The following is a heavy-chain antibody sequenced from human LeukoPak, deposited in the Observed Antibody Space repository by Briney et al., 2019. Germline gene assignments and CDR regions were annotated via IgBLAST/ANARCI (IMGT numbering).Heavy chain of an antibody. J-gene: IGHJ4*02. CDR3: ARRGLDGYNRRYFDY. D-gene: IGHD5-24*01. Sequence: SETLSLTRAVSGGSISSSSYYWSWIRQPPGKGLEWIGYIYYSGSTNYNPSLKSRVTISVDTSKKQFSLKLSSVTAADTAVYYCARRGLDGYNRRYFDYWGQGTLVTVSS. V-gene: IGHV4-61*05. CDR2: IYYSGST. CDR1: GGSISSSSYY.